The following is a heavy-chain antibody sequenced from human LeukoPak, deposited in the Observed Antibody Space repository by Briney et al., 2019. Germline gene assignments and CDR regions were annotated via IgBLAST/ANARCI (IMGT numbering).Heavy chain of an antibody. CDR3: ARGNTIFGVSLGAFDI. CDR1: GDSISSYY. V-gene: IGHV4-59*01. Sequence: PSETLSLTCTVSGDSISSYYWSWIRQPPGKGLEWIGYIYYSGSTNYNPSLKSRVTISVDTSKNQFSLKLSSVTAADTAVYYCARGNTIFGVSLGAFDIWGQGTMVTVSS. CDR2: IYYSGST. D-gene: IGHD3-3*01. J-gene: IGHJ3*02.